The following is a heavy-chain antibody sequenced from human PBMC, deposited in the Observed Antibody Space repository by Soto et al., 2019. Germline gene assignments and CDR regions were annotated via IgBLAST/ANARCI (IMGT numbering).Heavy chain of an antibody. J-gene: IGHJ4*02. CDR2: IYNGEST. CDR3: ARDGRGLGKLSLFEY. V-gene: IGHV3-53*01. D-gene: IGHD3-16*01. CDR1: GFTVNSDY. Sequence: EVQLVESGGGLIQPGGSLRLSCAASGFTVNSDYMNWIRQTPGKGLEWVAFIYNGESTHYADSVKGRFTISSDRSKNTLYFQMNSLRIEDTAVYYCARDGRGLGKLSLFEYWGQGTLVTVSS.